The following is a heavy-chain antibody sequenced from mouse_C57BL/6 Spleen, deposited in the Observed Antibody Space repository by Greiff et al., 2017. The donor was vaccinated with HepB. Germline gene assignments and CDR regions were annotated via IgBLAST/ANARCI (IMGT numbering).Heavy chain of an antibody. Sequence: EVQLQQSGPELVKPGASVKISCKASGYTFTDYYMNWVKQSHGKSLEWIGDINPNNGGTSYNQKFKGKATLTVDKSSSTAYMELRSLTSEDSAVYYCARELTGGFDYWGQGTTLTVSS. CDR2: INPNNGGT. CDR3: ARELTGGFDY. D-gene: IGHD4-1*01. J-gene: IGHJ2*01. CDR1: GYTFTDYY. V-gene: IGHV1-26*01.